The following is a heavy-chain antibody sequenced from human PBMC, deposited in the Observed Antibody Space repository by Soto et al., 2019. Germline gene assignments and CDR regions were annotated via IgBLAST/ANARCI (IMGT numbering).Heavy chain of an antibody. D-gene: IGHD6-19*01. CDR1: GFTFSSYG. J-gene: IGHJ6*01. Sequence: QVQLVESGGGVVQPGRSLRLSCAASGFTFSSYGMHWVRQAPGKGLEWVAVISYDGSNKYYADSVKGRFTISRDNSKNTLYLQMNSLRAEDTAVYYCAKDLYSSGWYGRNYYGMDVW. CDR3: AKDLYSSGWYGRNYYGMDV. CDR2: ISYDGSNK. V-gene: IGHV3-30*18.